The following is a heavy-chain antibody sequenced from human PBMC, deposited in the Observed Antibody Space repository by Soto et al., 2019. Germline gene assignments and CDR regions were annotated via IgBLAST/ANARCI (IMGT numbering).Heavy chain of an antibody. D-gene: IGHD3-10*01. V-gene: IGHV4-59*08. CDR2: IYYSGST. CDR1: GGSIRSYY. CDR3: ARRWGSGFAY. Sequence: QVQLQESGPGLVKPSETLSLTCTVSGGSIRSYYWSWIRQPPGKGLEWIGYIYYSGSTNYNPSLKSRVTISVDTSKNQFSLKLSSVTAADTAVYYCARRWGSGFAYWGQGTLVTVSS. J-gene: IGHJ4*02.